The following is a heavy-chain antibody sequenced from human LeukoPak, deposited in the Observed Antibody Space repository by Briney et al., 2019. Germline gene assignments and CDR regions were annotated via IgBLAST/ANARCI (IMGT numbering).Heavy chain of an antibody. CDR1: GESFSGYY. CDR2: INHSGST. J-gene: IGHJ6*03. Sequence: NTSETLSLTCAVYGESFSGYYWSWIRQPPGKGLEWIGEINHSGSTNYNPSLKSRVTISVDTSKNQFSLKLSSVTAADTAVYYCARGQYYYYYYMDVWGKGTTVTVSS. CDR3: ARGQYYYYYYMDV. V-gene: IGHV4-34*01.